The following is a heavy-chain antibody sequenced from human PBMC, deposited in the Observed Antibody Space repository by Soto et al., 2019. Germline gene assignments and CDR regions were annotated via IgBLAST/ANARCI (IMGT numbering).Heavy chain of an antibody. CDR2: FIPVYRTL. V-gene: IGHV1-69*13. Sequence: SVNVSCKASGGSFGNSSINWVRQTPGQGLEWLGGFIPVYRTLNYAQKFQGRVTITADESTGTAYMTLSSLASDDTAVYYCATGVVWIGYFTVDSWGQGTRVTVSS. CDR1: GGSFGNSS. CDR3: ATGVVWIGYFTVDS. J-gene: IGHJ4*02. D-gene: IGHD3-3*01.